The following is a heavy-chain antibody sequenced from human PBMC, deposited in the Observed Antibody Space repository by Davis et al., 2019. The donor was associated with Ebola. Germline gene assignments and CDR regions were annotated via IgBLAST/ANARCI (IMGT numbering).Heavy chain of an antibody. Sequence: GGSLRLSCAASGFTFSGSAMHWVRQASGKGLEWVGRIRSKANSYATAYAASVKGRFTISRDDSKNTAYLQMNSLRAEDTAVYYCARDGRIITSQNIVILPNYYMDVWGKGTTVTVSS. J-gene: IGHJ6*03. D-gene: IGHD2/OR15-2a*01. CDR1: GFTFSGSA. CDR3: ARDGRIITSQNIVILPNYYMDV. V-gene: IGHV3-73*01. CDR2: IRSKANSYAT.